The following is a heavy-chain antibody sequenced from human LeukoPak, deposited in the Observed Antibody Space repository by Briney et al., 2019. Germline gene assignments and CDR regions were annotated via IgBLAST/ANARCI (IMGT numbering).Heavy chain of an antibody. J-gene: IGHJ6*02. CDR1: GYTFTSYD. CDR2: MNPNSGNT. V-gene: IGHV1-8*01. D-gene: IGHD6-19*01. Sequence: ASVKVSCKASGYTFTSYDINWVRQATGQGLEWMGWMNPNSGNTGYAQKFQGRVTMTRNTSISTAYMELSSLRSEDTAVYYCARDLVAVAGTANYYYGMDVWGQGTTVTVSS. CDR3: ARDLVAVAGTANYYYGMDV.